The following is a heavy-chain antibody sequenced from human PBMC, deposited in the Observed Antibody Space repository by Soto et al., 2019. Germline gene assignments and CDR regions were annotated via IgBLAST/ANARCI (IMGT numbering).Heavy chain of an antibody. CDR2: IIPIFGTA. CDR3: ARGLYDSSGYYYGPKGYYYYGMDV. J-gene: IGHJ6*02. V-gene: IGHV1-69*13. D-gene: IGHD3-22*01. CDR1: GGTFSIYA. Sequence: SVKVSCKASGGTFSIYAISCVRQSPLRWREWMGGIIPIFGTANYAQKFQGRVTITADESTSTAYMELSSLRSEDTAVYYCARGLYDSSGYYYGPKGYYYYGMDVWGQGTTVTVSS.